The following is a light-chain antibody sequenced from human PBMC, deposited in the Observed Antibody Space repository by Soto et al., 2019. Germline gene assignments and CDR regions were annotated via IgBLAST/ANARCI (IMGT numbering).Light chain of an antibody. V-gene: IGKV3-11*01. J-gene: IGKJ4*01. CDR2: DSS. CDR1: QNVHTY. Sequence: EVVLTQSPATLSLSPGDRATLSCRTSQNVHTYLAWYQQKPGQAPRLLIYDSSNRDTGIPARFSGSESGTDFTITISSLEPEDFAVYYCQQRSKWPPLTFGGGTRVEIK. CDR3: QQRSKWPPLT.